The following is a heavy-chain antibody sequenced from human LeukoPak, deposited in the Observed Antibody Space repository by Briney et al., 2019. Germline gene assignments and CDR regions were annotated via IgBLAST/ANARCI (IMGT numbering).Heavy chain of an antibody. J-gene: IGHJ6*03. CDR3: ARGIYGDYGADYYYYYMDV. D-gene: IGHD4-17*01. CDR2: MNPNSGNT. V-gene: IGHV1-8*01. CDR1: GYTFTSYD. Sequence: ASVKVSCKASGYTFTSYDINWVRQATGQGLEWMGWMNPNSGNTGYAQKFQGRVTMTRNTSISTAYMERSSLRSEDTAVYYCARGIYGDYGADYYYYYMDVWGKGTTVTVSS.